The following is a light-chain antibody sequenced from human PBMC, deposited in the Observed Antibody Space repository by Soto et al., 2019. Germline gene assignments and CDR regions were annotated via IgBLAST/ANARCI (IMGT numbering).Light chain of an antibody. CDR1: QSVSSS. CDR3: QQYNNWPRT. J-gene: IGKJ1*01. CDR2: GVS. V-gene: IGKV3-15*01. Sequence: TVMTQSPVTLSVSPGERATLSCRASQSVSSSLAWYQQKPGQAPRLLIYGVSTRAAGIPARFSGSGSGTEFTLTISSLQSDDLAVYFCQQYNNWPRTFGQGTKVDIK.